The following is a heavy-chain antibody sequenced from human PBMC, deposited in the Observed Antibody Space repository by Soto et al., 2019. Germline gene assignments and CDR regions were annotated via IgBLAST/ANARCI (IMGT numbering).Heavy chain of an antibody. D-gene: IGHD1-1*01. CDR1: GYTFTSYG. CDR2: ISAHNGNT. J-gene: IGHJ4*02. CDR3: GRGRYGDY. Sequence: QVHLVQSGAEVKKPGASVKVSCKASGYTFTSYGITWVRQAPGQGLEWMGWISAHNGNTDYAQKLQGRVIVTRDTSTGTAYMELGSLISDDRALYYCGRGRYGDYWGKGALVSVS. V-gene: IGHV1-18*01.